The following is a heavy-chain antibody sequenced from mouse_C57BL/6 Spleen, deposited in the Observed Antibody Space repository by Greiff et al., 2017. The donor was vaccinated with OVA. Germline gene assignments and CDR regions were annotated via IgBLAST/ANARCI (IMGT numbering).Heavy chain of an antibody. CDR2: ISYDGSN. D-gene: IGHD4-1*01. J-gene: IGHJ4*01. V-gene: IGHV3-6*01. Sequence: EVQLVESGPGLVKPSQSLSLTCSVTGYSITSGYYWNWIRQFPGNKLEWMGYISYDGSNNYNPSLKNRISNTRDTSKNQFFLKVNSVTTEDTATYYCARDNLGRYAMDYWGQGTSVTVSS. CDR1: GYSITSGYY. CDR3: ARDNLGRYAMDY.